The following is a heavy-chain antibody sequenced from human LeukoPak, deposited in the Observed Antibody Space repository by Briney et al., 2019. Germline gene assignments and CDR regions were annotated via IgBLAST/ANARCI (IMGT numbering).Heavy chain of an antibody. V-gene: IGHV3-49*04. CDR1: GFTFSNAW. D-gene: IGHD3-3*01. CDR2: IRSKAYGGTT. CDR3: TRGNDFWSGPFDY. J-gene: IGHJ4*02. Sequence: GGSLRLSCAASGFTFSNAWMSWVRQAPGKGLEWVGFIRSKAYGGTTEYAASVKGRFTISRDDSKSIAYLQMNSLKTEDTAVYYCTRGNDFWSGPFDYWGQGTLVTVSS.